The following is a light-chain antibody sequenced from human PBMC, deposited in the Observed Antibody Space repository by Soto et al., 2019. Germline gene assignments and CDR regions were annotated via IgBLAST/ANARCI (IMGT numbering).Light chain of an antibody. CDR3: TSYTSIIAVV. CDR2: DVT. Sequence: QSVLTQPASVSGSPGQSITISCTGTSNDIGAYNYVSWYQQHPGKAPNLLIYDVTNRPSGVSDRFSGSTSGRTASLTISGLQADDEADYYYTSYTSIIAVVFGGGTKLTVL. V-gene: IGLV2-14*03. J-gene: IGLJ2*01. CDR1: SNDIGAYNY.